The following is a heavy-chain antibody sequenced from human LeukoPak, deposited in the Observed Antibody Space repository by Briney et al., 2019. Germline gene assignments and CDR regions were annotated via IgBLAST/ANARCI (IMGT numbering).Heavy chain of an antibody. V-gene: IGHV4-39*07. J-gene: IGHJ4*02. D-gene: IGHD3-3*01. Sequence: SETLSLTCTVSGGSISSSSYYWGWIRQPPGKGLEWIGSIYYSGSTYYNPSLKSRVTISVDTSKNQFSLKLSSVTAADTAMYYCARLRKYYDFWSGYDIHFDYWGQGTLVTVSS. CDR1: GGSISSSSYY. CDR2: IYYSGST. CDR3: ARLRKYYDFWSGYDIHFDY.